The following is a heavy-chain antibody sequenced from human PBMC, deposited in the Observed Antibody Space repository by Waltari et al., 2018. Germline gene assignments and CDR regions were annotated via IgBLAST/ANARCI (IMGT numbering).Heavy chain of an antibody. V-gene: IGHV4-39*06. D-gene: IGHD2-15*01. CDR3: VRDRERVALLNWFDP. CDR2: INHSGNT. J-gene: IGHJ5*02. CDR1: GGSIHMRNSF. Sequence: RLQLQESGPGLLKPSETLSLTCTVSGGSIHMRNSFWGWIRQPPGKGLEWIGSINHSGNTYYNPSLKNGVTISVDRSKNQFSLKVNSVTAADTAVYYCVRDRERVALLNWFDPWGQGTLVTVSS.